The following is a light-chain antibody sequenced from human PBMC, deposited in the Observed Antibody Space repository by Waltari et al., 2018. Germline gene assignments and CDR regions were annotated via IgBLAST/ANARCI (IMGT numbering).Light chain of an antibody. Sequence: DVVMTQSPLSLPVTLGQPASISCWSRQSLVPGDGNTFLNWFHQRPGQSPRRLIYKVSNRESGVPDRFSGSGSGTDFTLKISRVEAEDVGVYYCLQSSQWPYAFGQGTKLEIK. CDR3: LQSSQWPYA. CDR1: QSLVPGDGNTF. CDR2: KVS. J-gene: IGKJ2*01. V-gene: IGKV2-30*02.